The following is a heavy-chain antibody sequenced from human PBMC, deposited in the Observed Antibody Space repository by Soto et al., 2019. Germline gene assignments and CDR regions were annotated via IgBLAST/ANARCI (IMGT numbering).Heavy chain of an antibody. J-gene: IGHJ4*02. CDR3: AAGGTRWLLSPFDY. V-gene: IGHV1-24*01. CDR2: FDPEDGKT. Sequence: QVQLVQSGAEVKKPGASVKVSCKVSGHTLTEFSMHWVRQAPGKGLEWMGGFDPEDGKTIFAQKFQGRVTMTEDTSTDSAYMELSSLRSEDTAVYYCAAGGTRWLLSPFDYWGQGTLVTVSS. D-gene: IGHD1-1*01. CDR1: GHTLTEFS.